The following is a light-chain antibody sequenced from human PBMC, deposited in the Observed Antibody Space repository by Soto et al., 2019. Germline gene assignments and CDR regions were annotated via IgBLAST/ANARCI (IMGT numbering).Light chain of an antibody. CDR3: GTWDSSLSAHYV. Sequence: QSVLTQPPSGSAAPGQKVTISCSGSSSNIGNNYVSWYQQLPGTAPKLLIYENNKRPSGIPDRFSGSKSGTSATLGITGLQTGDEADYYCGTWDSSLSAHYVFGTGTKVTVL. CDR1: SSNIGNNY. V-gene: IGLV1-51*02. CDR2: ENN. J-gene: IGLJ1*01.